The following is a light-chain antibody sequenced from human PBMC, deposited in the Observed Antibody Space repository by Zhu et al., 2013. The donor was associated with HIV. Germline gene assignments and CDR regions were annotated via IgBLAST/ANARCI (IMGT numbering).Light chain of an antibody. CDR1: QNILSW. J-gene: IGKJ2*01. Sequence: DIQMTQSPPTLSASIGDRVTITCRASQNILSWLAWYQQKPGKAPSLLIYKASNLHSGVPSRFSASGSGTEFTLTVSSLQPDDFATYYCQQYNDSPYTFGQGTQAGDQT. CDR3: QQYNDSPYT. CDR2: KAS. V-gene: IGKV1-5*03.